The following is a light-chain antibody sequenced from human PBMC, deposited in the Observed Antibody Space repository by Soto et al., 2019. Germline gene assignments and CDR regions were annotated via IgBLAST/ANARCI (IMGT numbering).Light chain of an antibody. CDR1: NIGSKS. CDR2: YDS. V-gene: IGLV3-21*04. Sequence: SYELTQPPSVSVAPGKTARITCGGNNIGSKSVHWYQQKPGQAPVLVIYYDSDRPSGILERFSGSNSGNTATLTISRVEAGDEADYYCQVWDSSSDHVVFGGGTKVTVL. CDR3: QVWDSSSDHVV. J-gene: IGLJ2*01.